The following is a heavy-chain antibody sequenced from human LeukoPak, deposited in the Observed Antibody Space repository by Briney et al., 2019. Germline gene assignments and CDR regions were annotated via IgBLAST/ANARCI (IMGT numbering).Heavy chain of an antibody. Sequence: GGSLRLSCAASGFTFSSYAMSWVRQAPGKGLEWVSVLYYGVSTFYKDSVKGRFTTSGDNFKNTVYLQMNSLRAEDTAVYYCARGRQNYGDYPYWGQGTLVTVSS. J-gene: IGHJ4*02. CDR1: GFTFSSYA. V-gene: IGHV3-53*01. D-gene: IGHD4-17*01. CDR2: LYYGVST. CDR3: ARGRQNYGDYPY.